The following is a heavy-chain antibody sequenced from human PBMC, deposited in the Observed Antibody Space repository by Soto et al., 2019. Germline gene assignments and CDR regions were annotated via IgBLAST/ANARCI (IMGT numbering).Heavy chain of an antibody. CDR3: GRDLTSNANCIDP. V-gene: IGHV4-31*03. J-gene: IGHJ5*02. CDR2: IFFSGNT. D-gene: IGHD2-2*01. CDR1: GGSILNCGHY. Sequence: SETLSLTCTVSGGSILNCGHYWTWIRQHPGKGLEWIGRIFFSGNTHYNPALKSRLTFSLETAKNQFSLRLTSVTAADTAVYFCGRDLTSNANCIDPWGQGTLVTVSS.